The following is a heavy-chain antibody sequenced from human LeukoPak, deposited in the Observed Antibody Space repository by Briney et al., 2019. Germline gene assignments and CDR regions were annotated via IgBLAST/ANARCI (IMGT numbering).Heavy chain of an antibody. Sequence: GGSLRLSCAASGFTFSSYSMNWVRQAPGKGLEWVSSISSSSSYIYYADSVKGRFTISRDNAKNSLYLQMNSLRAEDTAVYYCARDRYYYDSSGYYIHDYWGQGTLVTVSS. CDR1: GFTFSSYS. CDR2: ISSSSSYI. CDR3: ARDRYYYDSSGYYIHDY. V-gene: IGHV3-21*01. D-gene: IGHD3-22*01. J-gene: IGHJ4*02.